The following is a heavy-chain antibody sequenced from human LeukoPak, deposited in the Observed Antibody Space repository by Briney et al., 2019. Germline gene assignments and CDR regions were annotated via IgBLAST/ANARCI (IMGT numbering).Heavy chain of an antibody. CDR1: GGSISSSSYY. Sequence: SETLSLTCTVSGGSISSSSYYWGWIRQTPGKGLEWIGSMYYSGRTDYNPSLKSRVTISVDTSKNQFSLKLSSVTAADTAVYYCARGKKITGPAFDIWGQGTMVTVSS. V-gene: IGHV4-39*07. CDR3: ARGKKITGPAFDI. CDR2: MYYSGRT. J-gene: IGHJ3*02. D-gene: IGHD2-8*02.